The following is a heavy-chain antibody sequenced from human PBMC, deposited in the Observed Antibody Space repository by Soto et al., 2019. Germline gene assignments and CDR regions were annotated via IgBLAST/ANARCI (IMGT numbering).Heavy chain of an antibody. D-gene: IGHD1-26*01. Sequence: GGSLRLSCEASGFTLSTFWMSWVRQAPGKGLEWVASIKEDGSEKIYVDSVKGRFSISRDSAKNSLHLQMNNLRAEDAAIYYCASYRKLGCWGQGTLVTVSS. CDR2: IKEDGSEK. V-gene: IGHV3-7*03. J-gene: IGHJ4*02. CDR3: ASYRKLGC. CDR1: GFTLSTFW.